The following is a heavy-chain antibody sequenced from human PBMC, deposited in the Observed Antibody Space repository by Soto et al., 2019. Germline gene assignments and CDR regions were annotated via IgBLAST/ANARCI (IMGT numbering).Heavy chain of an antibody. CDR1: GDTFTSYG. V-gene: IGHV1-18*01. J-gene: IGHJ3*02. Sequence: ASLKVPCKSSGDTFTSYGIIWVRQAPRQGLEWMGWISAYNGNTNYAQKLQGRVTMTTDTSTSTAYMELRSLRSDDTAVYYCARDRVAGIWGDAFDIWGQGTMVTVS. CDR2: ISAYNGNT. D-gene: IGHD3-16*01. CDR3: ARDRVAGIWGDAFDI.